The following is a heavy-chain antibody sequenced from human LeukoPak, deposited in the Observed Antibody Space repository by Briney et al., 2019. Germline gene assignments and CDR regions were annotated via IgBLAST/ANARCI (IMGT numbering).Heavy chain of an antibody. CDR1: GFTFSSYW. D-gene: IGHD5-18*01. J-gene: IGHJ4*02. Sequence: PGGSLRLSCAASGFTFSSYWMHWVRQTPGKGLVWVSRINSDGSSTSYADSVKGRFTISRDNAKNTLYLQMNSLRAEDTAVYYCAKRGSGYSYGGLEYWGQGTLVIVSS. V-gene: IGHV3-74*01. CDR2: INSDGSST. CDR3: AKRGSGYSYGGLEY.